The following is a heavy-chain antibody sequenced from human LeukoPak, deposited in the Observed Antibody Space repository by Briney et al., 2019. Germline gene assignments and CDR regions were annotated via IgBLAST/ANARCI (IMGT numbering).Heavy chain of an antibody. V-gene: IGHV3-74*01. Sequence: PGGSLRLSCAASGFTFSSYWMHWVRQAPGKGLVWVSRIDSDGSTTSYADSVKGRFTISRDNAKNTLYLQMNSLRAEDTAVYYCARSVYDSGGYYRVLDYWGQGTLVTVSS. CDR3: ARSVYDSGGYYRVLDY. CDR1: GFTFSSYW. D-gene: IGHD3-22*01. CDR2: IDSDGSTT. J-gene: IGHJ4*02.